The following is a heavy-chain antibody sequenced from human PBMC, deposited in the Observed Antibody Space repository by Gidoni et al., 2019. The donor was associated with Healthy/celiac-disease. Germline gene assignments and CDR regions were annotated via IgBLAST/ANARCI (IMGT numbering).Heavy chain of an antibody. CDR2: IYYSGST. V-gene: IGHV4-39*01. CDR3: ASQGTYGSGSYSVYYYYGMDV. J-gene: IGHJ6*02. CDR1: GGSISLSSYY. D-gene: IGHD3-10*01. Sequence: QLQLSESCPGLVQPSETLSLTCTVTGGSISLSSYYWAWIHQPPGKGLEWIGSIYYSGSTYYNPALKSRVTRSVDTTKKQSSPKLSSVTAADTAVYYCASQGTYGSGSYSVYYYYGMDVWGQGTTVTVSS.